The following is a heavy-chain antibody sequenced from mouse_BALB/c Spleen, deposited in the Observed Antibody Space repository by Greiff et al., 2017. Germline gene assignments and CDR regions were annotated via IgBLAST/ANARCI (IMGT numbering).Heavy chain of an antibody. CDR3: ARHSTGPFDY. J-gene: IGHJ2*01. CDR2: ISSGGGST. CDR1: GFAFSSYD. Sequence: EVMLVESGGGLVKPGGSLKLSCAASGFAFSSYDMSWVRQTPEKRLEWVAYISSGGGSTYYPDTVKGRFTISRDNAKNTLYLQMSSLKSEDTAMYYCARHSTGPFDYWGQGTTLTVSS. V-gene: IGHV5-12-1*01.